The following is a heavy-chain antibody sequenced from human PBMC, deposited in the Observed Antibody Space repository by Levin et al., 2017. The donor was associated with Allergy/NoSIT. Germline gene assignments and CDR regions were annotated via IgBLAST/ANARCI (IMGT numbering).Heavy chain of an antibody. J-gene: IGHJ3*01. Sequence: GGSLRLSCAASGFAFGDYAMTWVRQAPGKGLECVSDITGGGSDTWYGDSVKGRFTVSRDNSKDMLYLELNSLRVEDTGIYYCAKKQAGTSGFSFDVWGQGTTVTVSS. CDR3: AKKQAGTSGFSFDV. CDR1: GFAFGDYA. D-gene: IGHD6-19*01. V-gene: IGHV3-23*01. CDR2: ITGGGSDT.